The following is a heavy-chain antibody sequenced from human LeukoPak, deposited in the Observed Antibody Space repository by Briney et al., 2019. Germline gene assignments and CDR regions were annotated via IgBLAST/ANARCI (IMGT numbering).Heavy chain of an antibody. CDR3: ARVYYSNSYDYWYFDL. V-gene: IGHV4-59*01. Sequence: SETLSLTCTVSGGSISSYYWSWIRQPPGKGLEWIAYIYYSGSTNYNPSLKRRVTISVDTSKNQFSLKLSSVTAADTAVYYCARVYYSNSYDYWYFDLWGRGTLVTVSS. D-gene: IGHD6-13*01. J-gene: IGHJ2*01. CDR2: IYYSGST. CDR1: GGSISSYY.